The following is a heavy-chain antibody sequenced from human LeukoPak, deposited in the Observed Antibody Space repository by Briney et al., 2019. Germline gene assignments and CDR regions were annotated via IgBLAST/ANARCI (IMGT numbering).Heavy chain of an antibody. D-gene: IGHD5-18*01. CDR2: ISYDGSNK. V-gene: IGHV3-30*18. Sequence: PGGSLRLSRAASGFTFSSYGMHWVRQAPGKGLEWVAVISYDGSNKYYADSVKGRFTISRDNSKNTLYLQMNSLRAEDTAVYYCAKVGDTAMVKYGMDVWGQGTTVTVSS. CDR1: GFTFSSYG. J-gene: IGHJ6*02. CDR3: AKVGDTAMVKYGMDV.